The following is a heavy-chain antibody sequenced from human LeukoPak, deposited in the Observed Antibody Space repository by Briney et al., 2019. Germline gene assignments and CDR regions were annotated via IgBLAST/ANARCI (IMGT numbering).Heavy chain of an antibody. CDR2: TYYRSTWYN. D-gene: IGHD2-2*01. V-gene: IGHV6-1*01. Sequence: SQTLSLTCAISGESVSSNSVTWNWIRQSPSRGLQWLGRTYYRSTWYNDYAVSVRGRTTVNPDTSKNQFSLHLNSVTPEDTAVYYCARRLTQYDCFDPWGQGILVTVSS. J-gene: IGHJ5*02. CDR1: GESVSSNSVT. CDR3: ARRLTQYDCFDP.